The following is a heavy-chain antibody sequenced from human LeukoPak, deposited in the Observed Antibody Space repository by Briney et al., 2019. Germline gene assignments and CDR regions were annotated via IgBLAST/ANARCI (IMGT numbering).Heavy chain of an antibody. CDR1: GFTVSSNY. D-gene: IGHD3-22*01. CDR2: IYSGGST. Sequence: PGGSLRLSCAASGFTVSSNYMNWVRQAPGKGLECVSVIYSGGSTYYADSVKGRFTISRDNSKNTLYLQMNSLRAEDTAVYYCASAHDGISSGYYFSWGQGTLVTVSS. V-gene: IGHV3-53*01. J-gene: IGHJ5*02. CDR3: ASAHDGISSGYYFS.